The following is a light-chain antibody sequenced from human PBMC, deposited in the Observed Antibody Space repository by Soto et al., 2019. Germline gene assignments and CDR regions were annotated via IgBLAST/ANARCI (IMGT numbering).Light chain of an antibody. CDR3: SSYASSSSYA. V-gene: IGLV2-14*01. CDR1: SSDVGTYRY. CDR2: EVN. Sequence: QAVLTQPASVSGSPGQSITISCTGTSSDVGTYRYVSWYQQHPGKAPKLMIYEVNNRPSGVSNRFSGSKYANTASLTISGLQAEDEADYYCSSYASSSSYAFGTGTKVTVL. J-gene: IGLJ1*01.